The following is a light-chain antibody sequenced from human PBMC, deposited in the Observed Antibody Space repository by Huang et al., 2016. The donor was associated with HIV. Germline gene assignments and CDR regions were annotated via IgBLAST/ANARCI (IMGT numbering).Light chain of an antibody. CDR3: QQYNNWPYT. J-gene: IGKJ2*01. Sequence: EIVVTQFPATLSVSPGERATLSCRASQSVDFSLAWYQQKPGQAPRLLIYGASTRATGIPARFSGSGSGTEFTLTISSLQSEDFAVYYCQQYNNWPYTFGQGTKLEIK. V-gene: IGKV3-15*01. CDR1: QSVDFS. CDR2: GAS.